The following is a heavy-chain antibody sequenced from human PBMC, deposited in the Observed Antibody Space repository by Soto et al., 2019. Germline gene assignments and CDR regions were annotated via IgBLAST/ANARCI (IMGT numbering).Heavy chain of an antibody. D-gene: IGHD3-22*01. J-gene: IGHJ4*02. CDR1: GYTFTGYY. Sequence: GASVKVSCKASGYTFTGYYMHWVRQAPGQGLEWMGWINPNSGGTNYAQKFQGWVTMTRDTSISTAYMELSRLRSDDTAVYYCARDEGPPHYYDSSGYYSYWGQGTLVTVSS. CDR2: INPNSGGT. CDR3: ARDEGPPHYYDSSGYYSY. V-gene: IGHV1-2*04.